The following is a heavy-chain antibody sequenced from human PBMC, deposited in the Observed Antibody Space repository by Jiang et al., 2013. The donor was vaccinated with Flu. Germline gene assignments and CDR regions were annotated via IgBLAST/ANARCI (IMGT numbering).Heavy chain of an antibody. CDR1: GGSISSGDYY. J-gene: IGHJ5*02. D-gene: IGHD3-22*01. CDR3: ASAMIVVGGEVPTP. CDR2: IYYSGST. Sequence: GPGLVKPSQTLSLTCTVPGGSISSGDYYWSWIRQPPGKGLEWIGYIYYSGSTYYNPSLKSRVTISVDTSKNQFSLKLSSVTAADTAVYYCASAMIVVGGEVPTPWGQGTLVHRLL. V-gene: IGHV4-30-4*01.